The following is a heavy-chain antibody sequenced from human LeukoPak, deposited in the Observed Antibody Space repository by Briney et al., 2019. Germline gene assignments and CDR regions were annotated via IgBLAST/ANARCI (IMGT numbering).Heavy chain of an antibody. J-gene: IGHJ6*02. CDR1: GFAFNNYA. V-gene: IGHV3-30*04. D-gene: IGHD5-18*01. CDR3: ARVGTAMVNRYYGMDV. Sequence: PGGSLRLSCAASGFAFNNYALHWVRQAPGKGLEWVAVISFDGTNKHYLDSVKGRFTISRDNSKDTLYLQMSSLRAEDTAVYYCARVGTAMVNRYYGMDVWGQGTTVTVSS. CDR2: ISFDGTNK.